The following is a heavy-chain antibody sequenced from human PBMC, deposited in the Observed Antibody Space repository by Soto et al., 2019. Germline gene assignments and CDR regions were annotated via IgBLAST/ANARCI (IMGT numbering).Heavy chain of an antibody. J-gene: IGHJ6*02. Sequence: ITWVRQAPGQGLEWMGWISPYNDYTIYAQKLQGRVTMTTDTSTRTVYLDLRSLKSDDTAVYYCARGGYYDNTWGKLSHYGLDVWGQGTSVTVSS. CDR3: ARGGYYDNTWGKLSHYGLDV. D-gene: IGHD3-16*01. V-gene: IGHV1-18*01. CDR2: ISPYNDYT.